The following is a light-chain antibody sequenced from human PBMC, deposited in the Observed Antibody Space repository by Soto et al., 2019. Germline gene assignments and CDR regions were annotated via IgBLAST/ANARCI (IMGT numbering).Light chain of an antibody. J-gene: IGKJ4*01. Sequence: EIVMTQSPATLSVSPGETATLSCRASQSVSYNLAWYQQKPGQGPRLLIYGAFTRDTGIPARFSGSGSGTECTLTISSLQSEDFAVYYCQQYKNWPPLTFGGGTKVEIK. CDR1: QSVSYN. CDR2: GAF. CDR3: QQYKNWPPLT. V-gene: IGKV3-15*01.